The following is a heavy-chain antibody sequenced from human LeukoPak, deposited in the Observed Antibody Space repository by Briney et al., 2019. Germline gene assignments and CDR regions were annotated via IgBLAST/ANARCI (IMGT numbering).Heavy chain of an antibody. V-gene: IGHV4-39*01. CDR3: ARSSYGAGSKPYWVDY. CDR1: GGSISSSSYY. Sequence: ASETLSLTCTVSGGSISSSSYYWAWIRQPPGKVLEYIGSYSGSTYYNPSLKSRVTISVDTSKKQFSLKLSSVTAADTAVYYCARSSYGAGSKPYWVDYWGQGTLVTVSS. CDR2: YSGST. D-gene: IGHD3-10*01. J-gene: IGHJ4*02.